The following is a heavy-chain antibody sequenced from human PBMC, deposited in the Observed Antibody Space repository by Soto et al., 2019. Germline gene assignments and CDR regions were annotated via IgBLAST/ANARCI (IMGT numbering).Heavy chain of an antibody. J-gene: IGHJ5*02. CDR2: IIPIFGTA. V-gene: IGHV1-69*01. D-gene: IGHD2-15*01. CDR3: ARDDLASCSGGSGYSAYPWWFDP. CDR1: GGTFSSYA. Sequence: QVQLVQSGAEVKKPGSSVKVSCKASGGTFSSYAISWVRQAPGQGLEWMGGIIPIFGTANYAQKFQGRVTITADESTSTAYMELSSLRSEDTAVYYCARDDLASCSGGSGYSAYPWWFDPWGQGTLVTVSS.